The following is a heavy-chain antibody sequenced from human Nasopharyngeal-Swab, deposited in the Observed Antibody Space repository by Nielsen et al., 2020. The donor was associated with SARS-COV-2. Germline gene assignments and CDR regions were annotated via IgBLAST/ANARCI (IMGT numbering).Heavy chain of an antibody. CDR3: AKGGRIAMIEDF. Sequence: SLKISCAASGFTFDDYTMHWVRQAPGKGLEWVSGISWNSGSITYADSVKGRFTISRDNAKNFLYLQMNSLRAEDTALYYCAKGGRIAMIEDFWSKGTMVTVSS. D-gene: IGHD3-22*01. J-gene: IGHJ3*01. CDR2: ISWNSGSI. CDR1: GFTFDDYT. V-gene: IGHV3-9*01.